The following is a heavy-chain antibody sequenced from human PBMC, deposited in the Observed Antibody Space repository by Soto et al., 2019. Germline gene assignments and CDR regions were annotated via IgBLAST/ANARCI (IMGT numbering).Heavy chain of an antibody. CDR1: GGTFSSYA. J-gene: IGHJ3*02. CDR2: IIPIFGTA. CDR3: ANGGGNPGAYDI. Sequence: ASVKVSCKASGGTFSSYAISWVRQAPGQGLEWMGGIIPIFGTANYAQKFQGRVTITADESTSTAYMELSSLRSEDTAVYYCANGGGNPGAYDIWGQGTMVTVAS. D-gene: IGHD2-15*01. V-gene: IGHV1-69*13.